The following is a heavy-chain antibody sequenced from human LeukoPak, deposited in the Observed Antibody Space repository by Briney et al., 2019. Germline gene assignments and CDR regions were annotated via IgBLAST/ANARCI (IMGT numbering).Heavy chain of an antibody. V-gene: IGHV3-72*01. CDR1: GSTFSDHY. CDR3: ARVLVAAGSYYFDY. Sequence: GGSLRLSCAASGSTFSDHYMDWVRQAPGKGLEWVGRSRHKAKSYTTEYAASVKGRFTVSRDDSKNSVYLQMNSLKSEDTAVYYCARVLVAAGSYYFDYWGRGTLVTVSS. D-gene: IGHD6-13*01. J-gene: IGHJ4*02. CDR2: SRHKAKSYTT.